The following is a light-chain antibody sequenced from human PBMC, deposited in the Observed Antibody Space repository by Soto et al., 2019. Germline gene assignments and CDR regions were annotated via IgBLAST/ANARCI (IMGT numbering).Light chain of an antibody. Sequence: DIQMTQSPSSLSASVGDRVTITCRASQTISDWLAWFHQKPGKAPKLLIYDASTLESGVPSRFSGSGYGTEFTLTISSLQPDDFATYYCQQYNVYWGTFGQGTKVDIK. J-gene: IGKJ1*01. CDR1: QTISDW. CDR2: DAS. V-gene: IGKV1-5*01. CDR3: QQYNVYWGT.